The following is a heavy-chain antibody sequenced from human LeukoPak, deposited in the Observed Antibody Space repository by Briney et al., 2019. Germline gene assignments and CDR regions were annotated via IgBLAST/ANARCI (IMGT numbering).Heavy chain of an antibody. CDR2: INPASGGT. CDR1: GYTLTAYY. V-gene: IGHV1-2*02. D-gene: IGHD5-18*01. J-gene: IGHJ3*02. CDR3: ARAGGGYSSGWGAFDI. Sequence: ASMKVSCKASGYTLTAYYIHWVRQAPGQGLEWMGWINPASGGTSYAQKFQGRVTMTSDTSISTAYMELSRLRSDDTAVYFCARAGGGYSSGWGAFDIWGQGTMVTVSS.